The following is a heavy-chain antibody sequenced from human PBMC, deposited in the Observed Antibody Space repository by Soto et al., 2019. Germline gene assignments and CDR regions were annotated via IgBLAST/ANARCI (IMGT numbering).Heavy chain of an antibody. V-gene: IGHV3-30*18. D-gene: IGHD6-13*01. CDR1: GFTFSSYG. J-gene: IGHJ4*02. CDR2: ISYDGSNK. CDR3: AKDVSGYSSSWYPSPLDY. Sequence: GGSLRLSCAASGFTFSSYGMHWVRQAPGKGLEWVAVISYDGSNKYYADSVKGRFTISRDNSKNTLYLQMNSLRAEDTAVYYCAKDVSGYSSSWYPSPLDYWGQGTLVTVSS.